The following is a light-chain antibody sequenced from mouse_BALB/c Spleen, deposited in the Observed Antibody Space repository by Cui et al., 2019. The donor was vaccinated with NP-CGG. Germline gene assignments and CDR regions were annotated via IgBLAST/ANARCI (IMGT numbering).Light chain of an antibody. CDR3: ALWYSNLWV. Sequence: QAVVTQESALTTSPGETVTLTCRSSTGAVTTSNYANWVQEKPEHLFTGLIGGTNNRVPGVPARFSGSLIGDKAALTITGAQTEDEAIYFCALWYSNLWVFGGGTKLTVL. V-gene: IGLV1*01. J-gene: IGLJ1*01. CDR2: GTN. CDR1: TGAVTTSNY.